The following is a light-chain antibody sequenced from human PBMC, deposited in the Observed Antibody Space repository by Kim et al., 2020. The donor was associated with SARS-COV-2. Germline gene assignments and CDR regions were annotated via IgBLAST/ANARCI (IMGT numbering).Light chain of an antibody. CDR1: QVINTY. CDR3: QHYIRFPYT. V-gene: IGKV1-5*01. Sequence: SASMGDRVTSTCRASQVINTYLAWYQQKPGRAPNLLIYQASNLHIGVPSRFSGSASGTEFTLTISSLQPDDVATYYCQHYIRFPYTFGQGTKLEI. J-gene: IGKJ2*01. CDR2: QAS.